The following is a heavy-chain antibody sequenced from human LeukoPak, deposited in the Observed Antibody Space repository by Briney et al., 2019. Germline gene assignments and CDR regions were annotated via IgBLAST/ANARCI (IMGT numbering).Heavy chain of an antibody. CDR2: ISAYNGNT. V-gene: IGHV1-18*01. CDR1: GYTFTSYG. J-gene: IGHJ5*02. CDR3: ARDYYDFWSGYGWFDP. Sequence: ASVKVSCKASGYTFTSYGISWVRQAPGQGLEWMEWISAYNGNTNYAQKLQGRVTMTTDTSTSTAYMELRSLRSDDTAVYYCARDYYDFWSGYGWFDPWGQGTLVTVSS. D-gene: IGHD3-3*01.